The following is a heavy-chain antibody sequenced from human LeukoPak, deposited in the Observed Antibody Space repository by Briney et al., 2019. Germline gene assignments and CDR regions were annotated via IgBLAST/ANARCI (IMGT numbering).Heavy chain of an antibody. Sequence: ASVKVSCKASGYIFTNNAMNWVRQAPGQGLEWMGWINTNTRNPTYAQGFTGRFVFSLDTSVSTAYLQISSLKAEDTAVYYCARIPGPRSFGQRRSDYWGQGTLVNGSS. D-gene: IGHD3-3*02. CDR3: ARIPGPRSFGQRRSDY. V-gene: IGHV7-4-1*02. CDR2: INTNTRNP. J-gene: IGHJ4*01. CDR1: GYIFTNNA.